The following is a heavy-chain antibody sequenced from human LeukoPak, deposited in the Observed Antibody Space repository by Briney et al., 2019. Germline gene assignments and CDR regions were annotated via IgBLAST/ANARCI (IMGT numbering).Heavy chain of an antibody. CDR3: ASLLGYCTNGVCYRSPGDAFDI. CDR2: INPSGGST. J-gene: IGHJ3*02. V-gene: IGHV1-46*01. D-gene: IGHD2-8*01. Sequence: ASVKVSCKASGYTFTSYYMHWVRQAPGQGLEWMGIINPSGGSTSYAQKFQGRVTMTRDTSTSTVYMELSSLRSEDTAVYYCASLLGYCTNGVCYRSPGDAFDIWGQGTMVTVS. CDR1: GYTFTSYY.